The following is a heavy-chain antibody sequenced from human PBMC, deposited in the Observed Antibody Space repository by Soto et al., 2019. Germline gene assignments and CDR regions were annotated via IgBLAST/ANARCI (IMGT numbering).Heavy chain of an antibody. CDR1: KFTFESYV. CDR3: AREMIPMIMGGMSAMDV. Sequence: QVQLVESGGGVVQPERSQRLSCTASKFTFESYVMHWVRQAPGEGLEWVALISFDGTNKYYADSVKGRFTITRDNSKKTMYLQMNSLRPEDTAVYYCAREMIPMIMGGMSAMDVWGQGTTVTVS. CDR2: ISFDGTNK. J-gene: IGHJ6*02. D-gene: IGHD3-22*01. V-gene: IGHV3-30*04.